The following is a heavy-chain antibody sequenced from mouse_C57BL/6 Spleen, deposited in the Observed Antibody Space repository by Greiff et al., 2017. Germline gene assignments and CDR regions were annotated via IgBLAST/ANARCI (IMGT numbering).Heavy chain of an antibody. J-gene: IGHJ3*01. CDR1: GFSLTSYG. CDR2: IWSGGST. D-gene: IGHD2-3*01. CDR3: AREFYDGYLFAY. Sequence: QVQLQQSGPGLVQPSQSLSITCTVSGFSLTSYGVHWVRQSPGKGLEWLGVIWSGGSTDYNAAFISRLSISKDNSKSQVFFKMNSLQADDTAIYYCAREFYDGYLFAYWGQGTLVTVSA. V-gene: IGHV2-2*01.